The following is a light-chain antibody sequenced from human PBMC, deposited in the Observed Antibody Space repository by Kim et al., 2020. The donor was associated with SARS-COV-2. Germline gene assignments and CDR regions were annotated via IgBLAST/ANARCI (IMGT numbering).Light chain of an antibody. CDR3: QKYNSAPWT. Sequence: ASVAAGVTSTCRASQGINRDLAWYQQRPGKVPKLLIYGASTLQSGVPSRFSGGGSGTDFTLTISGLQPEDVATYYCQKYNSAPWTFGQGTKVDIK. CDR1: QGINRD. V-gene: IGKV1-27*01. J-gene: IGKJ1*01. CDR2: GAS.